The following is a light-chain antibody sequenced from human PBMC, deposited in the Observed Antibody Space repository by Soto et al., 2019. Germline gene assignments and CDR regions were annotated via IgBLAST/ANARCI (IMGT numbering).Light chain of an antibody. Sequence: QLVLTQSPSASASLGASVKLTCTLSSGHISYAIAWHQQQPEKGPRYLMNLNGDGSHTKGDGIPDRFSGSSSGAERYLTISSLQSEDEADYYCQTWATGIRVFGGGTKLTVL. CDR1: SGHISYA. CDR2: LNGDGSH. CDR3: QTWATGIRV. J-gene: IGLJ3*02. V-gene: IGLV4-69*01.